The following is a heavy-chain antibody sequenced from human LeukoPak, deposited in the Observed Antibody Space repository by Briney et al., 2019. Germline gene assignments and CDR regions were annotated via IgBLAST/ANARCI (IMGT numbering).Heavy chain of an antibody. D-gene: IGHD3-10*01. CDR1: GGSISSSSYY. J-gene: IGHJ4*02. CDR2: INHSGST. Sequence: SETLSLTCTVSGGSISSSSYYWGWIRQPPGKGLEWIGEINHSGSTNYNPSLKSRVTISVDTSKNQFSLKLSSVTAADTAVYYCARVGVVRGVTPDYWGQGTLVTVSS. CDR3: ARVGVVRGVTPDY. V-gene: IGHV4-39*07.